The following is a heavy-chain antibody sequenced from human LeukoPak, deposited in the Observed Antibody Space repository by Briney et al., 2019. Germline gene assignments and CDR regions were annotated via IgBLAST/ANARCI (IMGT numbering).Heavy chain of an antibody. D-gene: IGHD4-11*01. CDR3: ARRRPSTVTAHFDY. CDR2: INHSGST. Sequence: PSETLSLTCAVYGGSFSGYYWSWIRQPPGKGLEWIGEINHSGSTNYNPSLKSRVTISVDTSKNQFSPKLSSVTAADTAVYYCARRRPSTVTAHFDYWGQGTLVTVSS. CDR1: GGSFSGYY. J-gene: IGHJ4*02. V-gene: IGHV4-34*01.